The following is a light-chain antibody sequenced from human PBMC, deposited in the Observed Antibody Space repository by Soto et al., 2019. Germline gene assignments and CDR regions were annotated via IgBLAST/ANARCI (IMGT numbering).Light chain of an antibody. CDR2: DAS. CDR3: KQNQDFRS. Sequence: DIQLTQSPNSLSASPGDSVTITCQASQDIGNYLNWYQYKPGKAPKLLIYDASKLEAGVPSRFSGSLSRTDINFIISSLQPEDIATYYCKQNQDFRSFGTGTK. J-gene: IGKJ3*01. CDR1: QDIGNY. V-gene: IGKV1-33*01.